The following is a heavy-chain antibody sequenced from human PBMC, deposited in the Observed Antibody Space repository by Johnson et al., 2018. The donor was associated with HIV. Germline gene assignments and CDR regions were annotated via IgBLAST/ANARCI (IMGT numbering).Heavy chain of an antibody. CDR2: IYSGGST. V-gene: IGHV3-66*01. CDR3: ARELEGDYAFDI. D-gene: IGHD3-10*01. CDR1: GFTFSDYA. J-gene: IGHJ3*02. Sequence: EQLVESGGGVVQPGRSVRLSCAASGFTFSDYAMTWVRQAPGKGLEWVSVIYSGGSTYYADSVKGRFTISRDNSKNTLYLQMNSLRAGDTAVYYCARELEGDYAFDIWGQGTMVTVSS.